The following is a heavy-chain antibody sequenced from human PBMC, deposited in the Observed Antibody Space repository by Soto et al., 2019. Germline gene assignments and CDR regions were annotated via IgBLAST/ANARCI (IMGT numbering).Heavy chain of an antibody. CDR2: ISGSGGST. J-gene: IGHJ5*02. CDR3: VKVGRVGAAANWFDP. CDR1: GFTFSSYA. D-gene: IGHD6-13*01. V-gene: IGHV3-23*01. Sequence: GGSLRLSCAASGFTFSSYAMSWVRQAPGKGLEWVSAISGSGGSTYYADSVKGRFTISRDNSKNTLYLQMNSLRAEDTAVYYCVKVGRVGAAANWFDPWGQGTLVTVSS.